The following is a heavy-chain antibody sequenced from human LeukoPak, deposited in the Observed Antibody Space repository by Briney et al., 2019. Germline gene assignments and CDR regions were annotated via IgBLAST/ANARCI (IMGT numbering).Heavy chain of an antibody. D-gene: IGHD3-16*01. CDR3: ARDTQGGYLDY. CDR2: VYSGSNT. Sequence: PGGSLGLSCAASGFTFSSYAMHWVRQAPGKGLEWVSLVYSGSNTYYADSVKGRFTISRDNSKNTLYLQMNSLRAEDTAVYYCARDTQGGYLDYWGQGTLVTVSS. J-gene: IGHJ4*02. CDR1: GFTFSSYA. V-gene: IGHV3-53*01.